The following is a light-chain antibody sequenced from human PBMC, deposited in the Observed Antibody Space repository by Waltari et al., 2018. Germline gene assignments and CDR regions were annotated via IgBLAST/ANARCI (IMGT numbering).Light chain of an antibody. CDR2: DAS. J-gene: IGKJ2*01. CDR3: QQRNGWPPMYT. Sequence: EIVLTQSPATLSLSPGERVTLSCRASQSISNFLAWYQQRPGQAPRLLMYDASKRAIGIPARFSGSGSGTDFTLTISSLEPEDSGIYYCQQRNGWPPMYTFGHGTKLEIK. V-gene: IGKV3-11*01. CDR1: QSISNF.